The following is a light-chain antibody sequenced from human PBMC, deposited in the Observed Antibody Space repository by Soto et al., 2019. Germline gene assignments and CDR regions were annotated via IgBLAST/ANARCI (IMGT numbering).Light chain of an antibody. CDR1: QNVGSNY. Sequence: EIVLTQSPGTLSLSPGERATLSCRASQNVGSNYLAWYQQRPDQAPRLLIYAASTRASGIPDRFSGFGSGTDFTLIISNLEPEDSAVYYCQQYGRSPPFSFGPGTKVDV. V-gene: IGKV3-20*01. CDR3: QQYGRSPPFS. CDR2: AAS. J-gene: IGKJ3*01.